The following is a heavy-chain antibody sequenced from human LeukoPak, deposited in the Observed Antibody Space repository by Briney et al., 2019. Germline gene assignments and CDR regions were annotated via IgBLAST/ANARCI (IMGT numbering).Heavy chain of an antibody. CDR3: ARERYSEAWFDP. J-gene: IGHJ5*02. CDR1: GGSFSGYY. V-gene: IGHV4-34*01. Sequence: PSETLSLTCAVYGGSFSGYYWSWIRQPPGKGLEWIGEINHSGSTNYNPSLKSRVTISVDTSKNQFSLKLSSVTAADTAVYYCARERYSEAWFDPWGQGTLVTVSS. CDR2: INHSGST. D-gene: IGHD1-1*01.